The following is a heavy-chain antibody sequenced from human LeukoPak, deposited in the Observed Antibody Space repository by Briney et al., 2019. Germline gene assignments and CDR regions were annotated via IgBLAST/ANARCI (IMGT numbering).Heavy chain of an antibody. Sequence: SETLSLTCTVPGGSISSYYWSWIRQPPGKGLEWIGYIYYSGSTNYNPSLKSRVTISVDTSKNQFSLKLSSVTAADTAVYYCARLVVDYDAFDIWGQGTMVTVSS. CDR2: IYYSGST. D-gene: IGHD2-15*01. V-gene: IGHV4-59*08. CDR3: ARLVVDYDAFDI. CDR1: GGSISSYY. J-gene: IGHJ3*02.